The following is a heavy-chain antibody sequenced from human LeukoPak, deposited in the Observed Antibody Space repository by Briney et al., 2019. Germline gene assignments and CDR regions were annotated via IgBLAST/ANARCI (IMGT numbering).Heavy chain of an antibody. J-gene: IGHJ4*02. D-gene: IGHD2-2*01. V-gene: IGHV1-69*01. CDR1: GGTFSSYA. CDR3: ASSSTKGGYFDY. Sequence: GSPVKVSCKASGGTFSSYAISWVRQAPGQGLEWMGGIIPIFGTANYAQKFQGRVTITADESTSTAYMELSSLRSEDTAVYYCASSSTKGGYFDYWGQGTLVTVSS. CDR2: IIPIFGTA.